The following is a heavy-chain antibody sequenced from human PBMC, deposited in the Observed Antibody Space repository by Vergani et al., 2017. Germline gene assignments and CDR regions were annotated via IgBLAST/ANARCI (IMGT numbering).Heavy chain of an antibody. J-gene: IGHJ5*02. D-gene: IGHD1-26*01. CDR3: AGEGSEIVGATNVWFGP. CDR2: IIPLFGTA. Sequence: QVQLVQSGAAVKKPGSSVKVSCKASGGTFSSYAIRWVRQAPGQGLEWMGGIIPLFGTANSAQKFQGSVTITADESTSTAYMELSSLRSEDTAVYYCAGEGSEIVGATNVWFGPWGQGTLVTVSS. V-gene: IGHV1-69*01. CDR1: GGTFSSYA.